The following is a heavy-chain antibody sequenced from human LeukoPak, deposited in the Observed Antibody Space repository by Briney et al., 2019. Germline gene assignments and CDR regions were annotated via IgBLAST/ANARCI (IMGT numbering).Heavy chain of an antibody. Sequence: GGSLRLSCVASGLTFSNFWMSWVRQAPGKGLGWVAYITSSGSTTYYADSVKGRFTISRDNSKNTLYLQMNSLRAEDTAVYYCARDLRVGGATGDAFDIWGQGTMVTVSS. CDR2: ITSSGSTT. J-gene: IGHJ3*02. CDR3: ARDLRVGGATGDAFDI. CDR1: GLTFSNFW. D-gene: IGHD1-26*01. V-gene: IGHV3-48*01.